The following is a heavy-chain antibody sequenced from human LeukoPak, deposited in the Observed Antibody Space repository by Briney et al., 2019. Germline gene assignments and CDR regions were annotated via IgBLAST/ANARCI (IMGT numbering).Heavy chain of an antibody. J-gene: IGHJ4*02. CDR1: GYVFHAYF. CDR3: ARDEQQLVRGATFDY. D-gene: IGHD6-13*01. V-gene: IGHV1-2*02. CDR2: IDPSSGGT. Sequence: ASVKVSCKASGYVFHAYFIHWVRQAPGHQPEWMGWIDPSSGGTRYAQKFQGRVTMTRDTSISTAYMELSRLRSDDTAVYYCARDEQQLVRGATFDYWGQGTLVTVSS.